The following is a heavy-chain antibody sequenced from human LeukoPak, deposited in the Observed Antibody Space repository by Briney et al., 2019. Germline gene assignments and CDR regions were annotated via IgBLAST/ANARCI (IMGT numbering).Heavy chain of an antibody. Sequence: GGSLRLSCAASGFTFSHTWISWVRQAPGKGLEWVGRVKSKNDGGSTDYVAPVKGRFFISRDDSRGTLSLEMNSLKIEDTAVYFCVGRPWNFDYWGQGTLVTVSS. D-gene: IGHD1-1*01. J-gene: IGHJ4*02. CDR1: GFTFSHTW. CDR3: VGRPWNFDY. CDR2: VKSKNDGGST. V-gene: IGHV3-15*01.